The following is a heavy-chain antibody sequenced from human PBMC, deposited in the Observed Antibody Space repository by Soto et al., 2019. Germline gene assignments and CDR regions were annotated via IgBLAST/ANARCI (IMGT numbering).Heavy chain of an antibody. CDR3: ARDKITGRFDY. V-gene: IGHV4-34*01. CDR1: GGSFSGYY. D-gene: IGHD2-8*02. J-gene: IGHJ4*02. CDR2: INHSGST. Sequence: QVQLQQWGAGLLKPSDTLSLTCAVYGGSFSGYYWTWIRQPPGTGLEWIGEINHSGSTNYNPSLKSRVTISVDTSKNQFSLKLTSVTAADTAVYYCARDKITGRFDYWGQGTLVTVSS.